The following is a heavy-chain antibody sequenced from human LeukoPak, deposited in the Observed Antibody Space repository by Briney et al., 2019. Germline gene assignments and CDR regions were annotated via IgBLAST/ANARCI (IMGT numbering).Heavy chain of an antibody. CDR3: ARLYSYNMEIDY. CDR1: GFTFSSYS. J-gene: IGHJ4*02. Sequence: PGGSLRLSCAASGFTFSSYSMNWVRQAPGKGLEWVSYISSRSSTIYYADSVKGRFTITRDNAKNSLYLQMNSLRAEDTAVYYCARLYSYNMEIDYWGQGTLVTVSS. V-gene: IGHV3-48*04. D-gene: IGHD5-18*01. CDR2: ISSRSSTI.